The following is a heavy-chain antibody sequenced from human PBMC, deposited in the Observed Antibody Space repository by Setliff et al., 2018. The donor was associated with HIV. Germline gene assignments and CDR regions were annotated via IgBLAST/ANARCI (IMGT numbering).Heavy chain of an antibody. Sequence: SETLSLTCAVYGGAFSGYYWSWIRQPPGKGLEWIGDINHSGSTNYNPSLKSRVTISVDTSKNQFSLKLSSVTAADTAVYYCARDGVVPAAMDYYGLDVWGQGTTVTVSS. D-gene: IGHD2-2*01. CDR3: ARDGVVPAAMDYYGLDV. J-gene: IGHJ6*02. CDR1: GGAFSGYY. V-gene: IGHV4-34*01. CDR2: INHSGST.